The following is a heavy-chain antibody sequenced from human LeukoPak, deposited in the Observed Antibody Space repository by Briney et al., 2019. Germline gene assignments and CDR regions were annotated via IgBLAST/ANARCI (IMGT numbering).Heavy chain of an antibody. CDR3: ATYSSGWYGGFFDY. J-gene: IGHJ4*02. CDR1: GFIFSNYG. D-gene: IGHD6-19*01. V-gene: IGHV3-48*02. Sequence: GGSLRLSCAASGFIFSNYGMNWVRQAPGKGLEWISYISGSSSLIHQADSVKGRFTISRDNAKNLVSLQMSSLRDEDTAVYYYATYSSGWYGGFFDYWGQGTLVTVSS. CDR2: ISGSSSLI.